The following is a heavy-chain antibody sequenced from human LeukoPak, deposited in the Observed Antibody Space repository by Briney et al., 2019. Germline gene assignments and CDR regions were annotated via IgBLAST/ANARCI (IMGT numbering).Heavy chain of an antibody. Sequence: GGSLRLSCAAPGFTFTTYWMHWVRQAPGKGLVWVSRVNSDGSSTTYADSVRGRFTISRDNVKNTLYLQMNSLRAEDTALYYCTYYDSSGSYSYWGQGTLVTVSS. CDR2: VNSDGSST. CDR3: TYYDSSGSYSY. D-gene: IGHD3-22*01. CDR1: GFTFTTYW. J-gene: IGHJ4*02. V-gene: IGHV3-74*01.